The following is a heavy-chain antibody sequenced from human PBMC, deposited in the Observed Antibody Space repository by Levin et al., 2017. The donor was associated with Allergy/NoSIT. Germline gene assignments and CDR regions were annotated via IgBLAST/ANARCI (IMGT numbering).Heavy chain of an antibody. CDR2: ISAETGAT. CDR3: VRESWGIYGRYLDY. D-gene: IGHD2/OR15-2a*01. CDR1: GYTFGNYG. V-gene: IGHV1-18*01. J-gene: IGHJ4*02. Sequence: GASVKVSCRGSGYTFGNYGIDWVRQAPGQGLEWMGWISAETGATDFAQDLRDRVTLTTDATTSTAYMELRSLRPDDTAVYYCVRESWGIYGRYLDYWGQGTLLAVSS.